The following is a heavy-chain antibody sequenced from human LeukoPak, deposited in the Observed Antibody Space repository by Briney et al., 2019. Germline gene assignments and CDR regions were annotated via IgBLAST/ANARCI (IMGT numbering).Heavy chain of an antibody. D-gene: IGHD2-8*01. CDR1: GFPFSDFS. V-gene: IGHV3-23*01. CDR3: AKQSYARSLGE. CDR2: TNSGGTST. Sequence: GGSLRLSCATSGFPFSDFSMSWSGKPPGKGLEWISTTNSGGTSTYYAESVKGRFTISRDNYKNTLYLQMSSLRVEDTAVYYCAKQSYARSLGEGGPGTLVSVSS. J-gene: IGHJ4*02.